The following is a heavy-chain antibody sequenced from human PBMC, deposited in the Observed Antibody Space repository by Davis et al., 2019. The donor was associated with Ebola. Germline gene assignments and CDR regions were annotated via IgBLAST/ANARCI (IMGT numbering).Heavy chain of an antibody. CDR2: ISAYNGNT. D-gene: IGHD3-3*01. CDR1: GYTFTSYG. J-gene: IGHJ5*02. CDR3: ARLFWRGYQSLDWFDP. V-gene: IGHV1-18*01. Sequence: AASVKVSCKASGYTFTSYGISWVRQAPGQGLEWMGWISAYNGNTNYAQKLQGRVTMTTDTSTSTAYMELRSLSSVTAADTAVYYCARLFWRGYQSLDWFDPWGQGTLVTVSS.